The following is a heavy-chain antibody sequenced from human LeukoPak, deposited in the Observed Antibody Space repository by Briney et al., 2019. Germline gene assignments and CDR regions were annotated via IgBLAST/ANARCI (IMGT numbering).Heavy chain of an antibody. Sequence: PSETLSLTCTVSGGSISSYYWTWIRQPPGKGLEWIGHFYSSGNTYYNPSLNSRVTMSLDMSKNQYSLKLRSVTAADTAVYYCARYGSGTYPLDSFYYYGMDVWGRGTTVTVSS. V-gene: IGHV4-59*01. CDR3: ARYGSGTYPLDSFYYYGMDV. D-gene: IGHD3-10*01. CDR1: GGSISSYY. J-gene: IGHJ6*02. CDR2: FYSSGNT.